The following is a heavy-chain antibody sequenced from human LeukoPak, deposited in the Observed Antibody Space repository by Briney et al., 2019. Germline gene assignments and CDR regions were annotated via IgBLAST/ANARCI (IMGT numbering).Heavy chain of an antibody. Sequence: GASVKVSCTTSGYIFTNYDITWVRQAPGQGLEWMGWISAYNGNTNYAQNLQGRVTMTTDTSTSTAYMELRSLRSDDTAVFYCARGGYELDYWGQGTLVTVSS. CDR3: ARGGYELDY. V-gene: IGHV1-18*01. CDR2: ISAYNGNT. J-gene: IGHJ4*02. D-gene: IGHD5-12*01. CDR1: GYIFTNYD.